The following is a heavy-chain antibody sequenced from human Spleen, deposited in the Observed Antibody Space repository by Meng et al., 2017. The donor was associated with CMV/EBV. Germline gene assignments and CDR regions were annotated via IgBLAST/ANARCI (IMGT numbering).Heavy chain of an antibody. D-gene: IGHD3-10*01. CDR3: AKDNPMRRGVTAWFDP. V-gene: IGHV3-30*02. CDR2: IRTGGSHS. Sequence: GGSLRLSCSTSGFTSNNYGMHWVRQAPGKGLEWVAFIRTGGSHSFQAESVKGRFTISRDNSNNTLYLQLNSLRAEDTGVYFCAKDNPMRRGVTAWFDPLGQGTLVTVSS. CDR1: GFTSNNYG. J-gene: IGHJ5*02.